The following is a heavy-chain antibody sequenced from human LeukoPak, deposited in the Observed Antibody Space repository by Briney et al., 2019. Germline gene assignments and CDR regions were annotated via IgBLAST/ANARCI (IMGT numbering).Heavy chain of an antibody. CDR3: ARESVLLWFGEVERGYYFDY. CDR2: IWYDGSNK. D-gene: IGHD3-10*01. CDR1: GFTFSSYG. V-gene: IGHV3-33*01. Sequence: GGSLRLSCAASGFTFSSYGMHWVRQAPGKGLEWVAVIWYDGSNKYYADSVKGRFTIPRDNSKNTLYLQMNSLRAEDTAVYYCARESVLLWFGEVERGYYFDYWGQGTLVTVSS. J-gene: IGHJ4*02.